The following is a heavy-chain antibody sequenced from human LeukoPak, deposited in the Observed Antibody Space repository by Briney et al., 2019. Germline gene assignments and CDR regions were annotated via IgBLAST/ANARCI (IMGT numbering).Heavy chain of an antibody. Sequence: ASVKVSCKASGYTFTSYGISWVRQAPGQGLEWMGWISAYNGNTNYAQKLQGRVTMTTDTSTSTAYMELRSLRSDDTAVYYCARDATPWEHGAFDIWGQGTMVTVSS. V-gene: IGHV1-18*01. CDR3: ARDATPWEHGAFDI. D-gene: IGHD2-15*01. J-gene: IGHJ3*02. CDR2: ISAYNGNT. CDR1: GYTFTSYG.